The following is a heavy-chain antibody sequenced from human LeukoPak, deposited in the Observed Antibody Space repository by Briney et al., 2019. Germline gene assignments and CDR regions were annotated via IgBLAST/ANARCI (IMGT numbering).Heavy chain of an antibody. V-gene: IGHV4-38-2*02. CDR1: GYSISSGYY. Sequence: SETLSLTCTVSGYSISSGYYWGWIRQPPGKGLEWIGSIYYSGSTYYNPSLKSRVVISVDTSKNQFSLNLTPVTAADTAVYYCARVGVDYSGNVLKYFFDYWGQGTLVTVSS. D-gene: IGHD4-23*01. CDR2: IYYSGST. J-gene: IGHJ4*02. CDR3: ARVGVDYSGNVLKYFFDY.